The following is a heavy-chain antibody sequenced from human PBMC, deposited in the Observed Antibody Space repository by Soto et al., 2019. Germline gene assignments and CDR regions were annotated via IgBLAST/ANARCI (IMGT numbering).Heavy chain of an antibody. CDR3: ALRGRDGYNSGYFYY. CDR1: GYTFTSYE. V-gene: IGHV1-8*01. J-gene: IGHJ4*02. D-gene: IGHD5-12*01. Sequence: QVQLVQSGAEVKKHGASVKVSCKASGYTFTSYEINWVRQATGQGVEWMGWMNPNSGNTGYAQKFLGRVTMTRNTYVSTYYMELSSLRSEDTAVYYCALRGRDGYNSGYFYYWGQGTLVTVSS. CDR2: MNPNSGNT.